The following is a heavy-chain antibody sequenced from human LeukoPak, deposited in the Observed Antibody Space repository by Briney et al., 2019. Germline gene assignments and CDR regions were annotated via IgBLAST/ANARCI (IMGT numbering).Heavy chain of an antibody. CDR1: GGFISSYY. D-gene: IGHD3-10*01. CDR3: ARVGSSSDRYYYYGMDV. CDR2: IYYSGST. J-gene: IGHJ6*02. V-gene: IGHV4-59*12. Sequence: SETLSLTCTVSGGFISSYYWSWIRQPPGKGLEWIGYIYYSGSTNYNPSLKSRVTISVDTSKNQFSLKLSSVTAADTAVYYCARVGSSSDRYYYYGMDVWGQGTTVTVSS.